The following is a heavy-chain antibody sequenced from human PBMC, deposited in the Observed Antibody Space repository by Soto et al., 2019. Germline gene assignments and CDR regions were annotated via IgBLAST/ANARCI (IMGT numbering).Heavy chain of an antibody. D-gene: IGHD1-26*01. CDR3: ARSPPLAPRVGFHSFYI. CDR1: GYTFTSYY. Sequence: ASVKACCKASGYTFTSYYLHWVQQAPGQGLEWMGIINPSGGSTSYAQKFQGRVTMTRDTSTSTVYMELSSLRSEDTAVYYCARSPPLAPRVGFHSFYIWS. CDR2: INPSGGST. V-gene: IGHV1-46*01. J-gene: IGHJ3*02.